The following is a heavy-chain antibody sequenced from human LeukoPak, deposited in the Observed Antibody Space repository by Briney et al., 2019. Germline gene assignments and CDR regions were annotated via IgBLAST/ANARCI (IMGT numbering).Heavy chain of an antibody. J-gene: IGHJ4*02. CDR3: ASRDPYYDILTGYPIDY. CDR1: GASISTSAYY. Sequence: SETLSLTCTVSGASISTSAYYWGWIRQPPGKGLDWIGNIYYSGSTYYNPSLKSRVTISVDTSKNQFSLKLSSVTAADTAVYYCASRDPYYDILTGYPIDYWGQGTLVTVSS. CDR2: IYYSGST. D-gene: IGHD3-9*01. V-gene: IGHV4-39*01.